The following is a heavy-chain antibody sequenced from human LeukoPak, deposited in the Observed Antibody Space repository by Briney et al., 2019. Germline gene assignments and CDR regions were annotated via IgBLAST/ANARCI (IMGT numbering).Heavy chain of an antibody. CDR2: ISSDSSTI. CDR1: GFTFNSYN. V-gene: IGHV3-48*02. CDR3: ASKRGYSYGLDY. D-gene: IGHD5-18*01. Sequence: GGSLRLSCAASGFTFNSYNMNWVRQAPGKGLEWVSYISSDSSTIFYADSVKGRFTISRDNVKNSLFLQLNSLRDEDTAVYYCASKRGYSYGLDYWGQGTLVTVSS. J-gene: IGHJ4*02.